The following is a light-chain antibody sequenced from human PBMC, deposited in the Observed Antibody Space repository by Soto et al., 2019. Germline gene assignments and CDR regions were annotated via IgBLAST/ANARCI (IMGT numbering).Light chain of an antibody. CDR1: HSVSSN. CDR2: GAS. V-gene: IGKV3-15*01. Sequence: EIVLTQSPATLSLSPGERATLSCRASHSVSSNFDWCQQKPGQAPRLLIYGASTRATGIPPSFIGSGSGTEFTLTISSMQSADFAVYYCQQYNNCSPNTFGQGTLLEIK. CDR3: QQYNNCSPNT. J-gene: IGKJ5*01.